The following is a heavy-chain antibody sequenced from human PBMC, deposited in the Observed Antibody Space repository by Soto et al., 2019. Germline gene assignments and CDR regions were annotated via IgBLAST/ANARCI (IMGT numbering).Heavy chain of an antibody. D-gene: IGHD2-15*01. J-gene: IGHJ3*02. Sequence: QLQLQESGPGLVKPSETLSLTCTVSGGSISSSSYYWGWIRQPPGKGLEWIGSIYYSGSTYYNPSLKSRVTISVDTSKNQFSLKLSSVTAADTAVYYCARAEGVAGAFGGAFDIWGQGTMVTVSS. V-gene: IGHV4-39*01. CDR2: IYYSGST. CDR1: GGSISSSSYY. CDR3: ARAEGVAGAFGGAFDI.